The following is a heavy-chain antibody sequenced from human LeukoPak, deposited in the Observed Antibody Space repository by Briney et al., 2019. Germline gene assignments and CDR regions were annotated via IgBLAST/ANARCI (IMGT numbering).Heavy chain of an antibody. V-gene: IGHV3-11*01. CDR3: ARVRRGGDSRYFDY. J-gene: IGHJ4*02. D-gene: IGHD2-21*02. CDR1: GLSFNNCW. Sequence: GGSLRLSCAASGLSFNNCWMHWVRQAPGKGLEWVSHISRLGDTIDYADSVKGRFTISRDNAKNSLFLQMNFLRAEDTAVYFCARVRRGGDSRYFDYWGQGALVTVSS. CDR2: ISRLGDTI.